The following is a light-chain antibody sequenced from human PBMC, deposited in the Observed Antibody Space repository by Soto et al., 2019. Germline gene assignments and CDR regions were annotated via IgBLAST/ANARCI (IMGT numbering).Light chain of an antibody. J-gene: IGKJ4*01. CDR2: WAS. V-gene: IGKV4-1*01. Sequence: DIVMTQSPDSLAVSLGERATINCKSSQSVLYSSNNKNYLAWYQQKPGQPPKLLIYWASTRESGVPDRFSGSGSATDFTLTISSLQAEDVAVYYCQQYFSAPLTFGGGTK. CDR1: QSVLYSSNNKNY. CDR3: QQYFSAPLT.